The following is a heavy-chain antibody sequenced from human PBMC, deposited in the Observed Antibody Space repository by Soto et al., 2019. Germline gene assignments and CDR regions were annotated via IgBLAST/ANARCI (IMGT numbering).Heavy chain of an antibody. D-gene: IGHD1-26*01. Sequence: GESLNIPFAFSGCFGSYSYLRWVRQAPGKRLEWVSVHYSGGSTYYADSVQGRFTISIDKSNNTLYLQMRRVRAADTAVYFCARHRHPRGTVGATSPLDPWGQGTQVTVSS. J-gene: IGHJ5*02. V-gene: IGHV3-53*01. CDR1: GCFGSYSY. CDR3: ARHRHPRGTVGATSPLDP. CDR2: HYSGGST.